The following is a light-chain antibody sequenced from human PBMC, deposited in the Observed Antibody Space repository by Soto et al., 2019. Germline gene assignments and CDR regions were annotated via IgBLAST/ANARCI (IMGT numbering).Light chain of an antibody. CDR3: QQYRRSPPIT. Sequence: EIVLTQSPGTLSLSPGERATLSCRASQSVSSSYLAWYQQKPGQAPRLLIYGASSRATGIPDRFSGSGSGTDFTLTISRLEPEEFAVYYCQQYRRSPPITFVQGTRPEIK. J-gene: IGKJ5*01. CDR2: GAS. CDR1: QSVSSSY. V-gene: IGKV3-20*01.